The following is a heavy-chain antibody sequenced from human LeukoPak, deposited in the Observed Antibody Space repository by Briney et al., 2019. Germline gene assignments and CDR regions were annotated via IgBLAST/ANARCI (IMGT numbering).Heavy chain of an antibody. J-gene: IGHJ4*02. CDR3: ARDRLEQWLVPLDY. Sequence: GGSLRLSCVESGFTFCSPWMAWLRQAPEKGLEWVANINEDGSQKYYLGSVTGRFTISRDNAKNSLYLQMNSLSAEDTAVYYCARDRLEQWLVPLDYWGQGTLVTVSS. CDR2: INEDGSQK. CDR1: GFTFCSPW. D-gene: IGHD6-19*01. V-gene: IGHV3-7*01.